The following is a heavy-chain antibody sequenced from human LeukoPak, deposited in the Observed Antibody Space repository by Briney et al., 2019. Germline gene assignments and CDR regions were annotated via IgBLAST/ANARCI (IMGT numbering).Heavy chain of an antibody. CDR2: IKSKTDGGTT. D-gene: IGHD2-15*01. Sequence: PGGSLRLSCAASGFTFSSYEMNWVRQAPGKGLEWVGRIKSKTDGGTTDYAAPVKGRFTISRDDSKNTLYLQMNSLKTEDTAVYYCTPPPGYCSGGSCWPGGRSDGGDSSDAFDIWGQGTMVTVSS. J-gene: IGHJ3*02. CDR3: TPPPGYCSGGSCWPGGRSDGGDSSDAFDI. V-gene: IGHV3-15*01. CDR1: GFTFSSYE.